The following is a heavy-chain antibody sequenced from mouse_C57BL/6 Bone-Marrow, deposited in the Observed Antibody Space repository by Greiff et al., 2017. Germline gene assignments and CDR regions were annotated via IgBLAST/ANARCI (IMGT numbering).Heavy chain of an antibody. Sequence: QVQLQQSGAELVKPGASVKLSCKASGYTFTEYTIHWVKQRAGQGLEWIGWLYPGSGSLTYNEKFKDKATFTADNASSTVYMVLSRVTSEDAAVYFCARHEDSNYVRAMDYWGQGTSVTVSS. CDR2: LYPGSGSL. J-gene: IGHJ4*01. V-gene: IGHV1-62-2*01. CDR3: ARHEDSNYVRAMDY. CDR1: GYTFTEYT. D-gene: IGHD2-5*01.